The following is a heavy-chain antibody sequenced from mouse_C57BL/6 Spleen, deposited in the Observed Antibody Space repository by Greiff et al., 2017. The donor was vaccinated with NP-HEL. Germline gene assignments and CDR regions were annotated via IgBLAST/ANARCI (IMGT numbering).Heavy chain of an antibody. CDR1: GYAFSSSW. V-gene: IGHV1-82*01. D-gene: IGHD2-3*01. CDR2: IYPGDGDT. J-gene: IGHJ2*01. CDR3: ARAVYDGYSFDY. Sequence: VKVVESGPELVKPGASVKISCKASGYAFSSSWMNWVKQRPGKGLEWIGRIYPGDGDTNYNGKFKGKATLTADKSSSTAYMQLSSLTSEDSAVYFCARAVYDGYSFDYWGQGTTVTVSA.